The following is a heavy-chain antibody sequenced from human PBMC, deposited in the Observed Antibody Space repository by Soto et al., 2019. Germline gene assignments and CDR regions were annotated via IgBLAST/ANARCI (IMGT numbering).Heavy chain of an antibody. Sequence: SGPTLVNPTQTLTMTCTFSGFSLSTSGLCVSWIRQPPGKALEWLALIDWADDKYYSTSLKTRLTISKDTSKNKVVLTMTNMDALDTASFFCARKREGAASDGMDVWGRGTTVTVSS. CDR1: GFSLSTSGLC. CDR3: ARKREGAASDGMDV. V-gene: IGHV2-70*13. D-gene: IGHD6-13*01. CDR2: IDWADDK. J-gene: IGHJ6*02.